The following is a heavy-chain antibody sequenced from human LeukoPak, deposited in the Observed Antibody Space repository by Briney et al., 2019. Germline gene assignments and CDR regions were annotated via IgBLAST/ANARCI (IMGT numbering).Heavy chain of an antibody. J-gene: IGHJ4*02. CDR1: GGSISSSSYY. Sequence: SETLSLTCTVSGGSISSSSYYWGWIRQPPGKGLEWIGSIYYSGSTYYNPSLKSRVTISVDTSKNQFSLKLSSVTAADTAVYYCARDPGAAVTTLGNYFDYWGQGTLVTVSS. D-gene: IGHD4-17*01. CDR3: ARDPGAAVTTLGNYFDY. V-gene: IGHV4-39*07. CDR2: IYYSGST.